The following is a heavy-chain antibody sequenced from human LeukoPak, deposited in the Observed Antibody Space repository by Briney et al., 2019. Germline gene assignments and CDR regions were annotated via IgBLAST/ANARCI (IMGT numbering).Heavy chain of an antibody. J-gene: IGHJ3*02. CDR2: INPSGGST. D-gene: IGHD3-22*01. Sequence: GASVTVSCKASGYTFTSYYMHWVRQAPGQGLEWMGIINPSGGSTSYAQKFQGRVTMTRDTSTSTVYMELSSPRSEDTAVYYCARAAGYYYDSSGYSAFDIWGQGTMVTVSS. V-gene: IGHV1-46*01. CDR3: ARAAGYYYDSSGYSAFDI. CDR1: GYTFTSYY.